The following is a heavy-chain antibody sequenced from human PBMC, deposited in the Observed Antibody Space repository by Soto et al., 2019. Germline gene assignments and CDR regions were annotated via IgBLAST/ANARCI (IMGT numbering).Heavy chain of an antibody. V-gene: IGHV3-30*03. J-gene: IGHJ4*02. D-gene: IGHD3-3*01. Sequence: QVQLVESGGGVVQPGRSLRLSCAASGFTFSSYGMHWVRQAPGKGLEWVAVISYDGSNKYYADSVKGRFTISRDNSKNTLYLQMNSLRAEDTAVYYCVGSPHYVLRFLDFDYWGQGTLVTVSS. CDR1: GFTFSSYG. CDR2: ISYDGSNK. CDR3: VGSPHYVLRFLDFDY.